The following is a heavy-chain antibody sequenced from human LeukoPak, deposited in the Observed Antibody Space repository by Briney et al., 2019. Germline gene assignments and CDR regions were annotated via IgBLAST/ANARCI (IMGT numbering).Heavy chain of an antibody. D-gene: IGHD6-19*01. J-gene: IGHJ4*02. CDR2: IHTGGTT. V-gene: IGHV3-53*01. CDR1: GFTFSSYA. CDR3: ASSSGWSSLDY. Sequence: HSGRSLRLSCAASGFTFSSYAMHWVRQAPGKGLEWVSVIHTGGTTYYADSVKGRFTISRDKSKNTLYLQMNSLRAEDTAVYYCASSSGWSSLDYWGQGTLVTVSS.